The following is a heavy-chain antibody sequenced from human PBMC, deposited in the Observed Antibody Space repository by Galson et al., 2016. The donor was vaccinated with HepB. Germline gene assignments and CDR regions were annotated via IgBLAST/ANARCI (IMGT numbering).Heavy chain of an antibody. CDR2: ISYDGSDK. CDR3: GKHGGFDY. J-gene: IGHJ4*02. Sequence: SLRLSCAASGFTFSSYAMHWVRQAPGKGLEWVAVISYDGSDKYYADSVKGRFTISRDNSKNTLYLYMNNLTAGETAIYYCGKHGGFDYWGQGALVTVSS. D-gene: IGHD3-16*01. V-gene: IGHV3-30-3*01. CDR1: GFTFSSYA.